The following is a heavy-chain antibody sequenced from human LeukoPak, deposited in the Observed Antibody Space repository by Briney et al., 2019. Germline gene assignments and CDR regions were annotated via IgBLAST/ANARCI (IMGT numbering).Heavy chain of an antibody. CDR1: GGSFSGYY. CDR2: INHSGST. Sequence: SETLSLTCAVYGGSFSGYYWSWIRQPPGKGLEWIGEINHSGSTNYNPSLKSRVTISVDTSKNQFSLKMTSVTAADTAVYYCTREVWGSTFPDYWGQGTLVTVSS. J-gene: IGHJ4*02. D-gene: IGHD7-27*01. CDR3: TREVWGSTFPDY. V-gene: IGHV4-34*01.